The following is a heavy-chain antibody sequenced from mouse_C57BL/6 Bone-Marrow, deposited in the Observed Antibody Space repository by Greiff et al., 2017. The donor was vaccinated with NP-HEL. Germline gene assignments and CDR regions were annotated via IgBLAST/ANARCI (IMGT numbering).Heavy chain of an antibody. CDR1: GYTFTSYG. V-gene: IGHV1-81*01. CDR2: IYPRSGNT. D-gene: IGHD4-1*01. Sequence: VKLQQSGAELARPGASVKLSCKASGYTFTSYGISWVKQSTGQGLEWIGEIYPRSGNTYYNEKFKGKATLTADKSSSTAYMELRSLTSEDSAVYFCARGAWAWFAYWGQGTLVTVSA. CDR3: ARGAWAWFAY. J-gene: IGHJ3*01.